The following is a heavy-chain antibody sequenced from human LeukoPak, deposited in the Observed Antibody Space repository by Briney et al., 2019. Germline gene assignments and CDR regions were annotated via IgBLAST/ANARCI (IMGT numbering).Heavy chain of an antibody. D-gene: IGHD6-13*01. CDR1: SESSGGDD. J-gene: IGHJ3*02. V-gene: IGHV4-34*01. Sequence: SETLSLTCAMHSESSGGDDWTWIRQPPGKGLEWIGEVSPGGSTRYNPSLRSRVTISVDTSKNQFSLKLSSVTAADTAVYYCARVGIAAALRRSDAFDIWGQGTMVTVSS. CDR2: VSPGGST. CDR3: ARVGIAAALRRSDAFDI.